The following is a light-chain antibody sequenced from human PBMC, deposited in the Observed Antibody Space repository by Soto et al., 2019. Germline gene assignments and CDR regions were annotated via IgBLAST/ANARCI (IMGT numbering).Light chain of an antibody. CDR2: AAS. J-gene: IGKJ1*01. CDR1: QSISSY. Sequence: DIQMTQSPSSLSASVGDRVTITCRASQSISSYLNWYKQKPGKAPKLLIYAASSLQSGVPSRFSGSGSGTDLTLTISSLQPEDFATYYCQQSYSTLWTFGQGTKVDI. CDR3: QQSYSTLWT. V-gene: IGKV1-39*01.